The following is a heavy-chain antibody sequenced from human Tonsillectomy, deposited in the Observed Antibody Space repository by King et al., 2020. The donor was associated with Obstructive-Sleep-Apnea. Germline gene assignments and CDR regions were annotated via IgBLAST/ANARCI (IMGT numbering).Heavy chain of an antibody. Sequence: VQLVESGGGLVQPGRSLRLSCAASGFSFDDYAMHWVRQAPGKGLEWVSTISWISAIIVYADSVKGRFTISRDNAKNSLYLQMNSLRVEDTAVYYCAKDMTGQQLAIDYWGQGTLVTVSS. CDR1: GFSFDDYA. V-gene: IGHV3-9*01. CDR2: ISWISAII. D-gene: IGHD6-13*01. CDR3: AKDMTGQQLAIDY. J-gene: IGHJ4*02.